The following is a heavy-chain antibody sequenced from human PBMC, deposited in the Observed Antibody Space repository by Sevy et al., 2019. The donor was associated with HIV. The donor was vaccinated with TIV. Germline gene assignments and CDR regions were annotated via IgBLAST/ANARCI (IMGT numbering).Heavy chain of an antibody. Sequence: SETLSLTCSVSDDSINSYYWSWIRQPPGKGLEWIGYIYNNSGSTSYNPSLTSRVTISVDTSKNHFYLKLTSLTAADTAIYYCARGAVVIGTAATPVLDFWGLGSLVTVSS. CDR3: ARGAVVIGTAATPVLDF. CDR1: DDSINSYY. J-gene: IGHJ4*02. D-gene: IGHD2-2*01. V-gene: IGHV4-59*08. CDR2: IYNNSGST.